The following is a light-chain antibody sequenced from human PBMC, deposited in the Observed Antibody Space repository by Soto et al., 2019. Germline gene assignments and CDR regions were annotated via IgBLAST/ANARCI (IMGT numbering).Light chain of an antibody. J-gene: IGLJ3*02. CDR2: EAT. CDR3: SLYASTNTFM. CDR1: SSDIGRYNL. Sequence: QSVLTQPASVSGSPGQSITISCTGTSSDIGRYNLVSWYQQHPGKPPKLMSYEATKRPSGVSNRFSGSKSVNTASLTISGLHAEDEADYYCSLYASTNTFMFGGGTKLTVL. V-gene: IGLV2-23*02.